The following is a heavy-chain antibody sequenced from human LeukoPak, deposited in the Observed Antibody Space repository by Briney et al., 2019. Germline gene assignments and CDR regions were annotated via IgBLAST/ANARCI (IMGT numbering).Heavy chain of an antibody. CDR3: AREGAASSGYDSYDY. V-gene: IGHV3-11*01. J-gene: IGHJ4*02. CDR2: ISSSGSTI. CDR1: GFTFSDYY. Sequence: GGSLRLSCAASGFTFSDYYMSWTRQAPGKGLEWVSYISSSGSTIYYADSVKGRFTISRDNAKNSLYLQMNSLRAEDTAVHYCAREGAASSGYDSYDYWGQGTLVTVSS. D-gene: IGHD5-12*01.